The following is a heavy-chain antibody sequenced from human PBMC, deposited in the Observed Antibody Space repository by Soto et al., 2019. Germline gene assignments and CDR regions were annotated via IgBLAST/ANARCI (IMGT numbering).Heavy chain of an antibody. CDR2: INPNSGGT. J-gene: IGHJ6*02. Sequence: QVQLVQSGAEVKKPGASVKVSCKASGYTFTGYYMHWVRQAPGQGLEWMGWINPNSGGTNYAQKFQGWVTMPRDTSISTAYMELSRLRSDDTAVYYCARGYGIAAARYGMDVWGQGTTVTVSS. CDR1: GYTFTGYY. V-gene: IGHV1-2*04. CDR3: ARGYGIAAARYGMDV. D-gene: IGHD6-13*01.